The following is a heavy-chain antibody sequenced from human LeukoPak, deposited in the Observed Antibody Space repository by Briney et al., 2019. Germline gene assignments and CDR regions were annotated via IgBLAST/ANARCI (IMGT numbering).Heavy chain of an antibody. V-gene: IGHV3-23*01. CDR3: ARISGTYFDQELAEYFQH. Sequence: PGGSLRLSCAASGFAFSSYAMSWVRQPPGKGLEWVSVISRRDDYTYYADSVKGRFTISRDNSKNTLYLQMNTLRAEDTAVYYCARISGTYFDQELAEYFQHWGQGTLVTVSS. J-gene: IGHJ1*01. D-gene: IGHD1-26*01. CDR2: ISRRDDYT. CDR1: GFAFSSYA.